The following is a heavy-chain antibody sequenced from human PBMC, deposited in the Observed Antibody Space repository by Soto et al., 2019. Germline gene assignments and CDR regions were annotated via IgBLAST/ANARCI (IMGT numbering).Heavy chain of an antibody. V-gene: IGHV3-7*01. CDR1: GFTFINYW. CDR2: LKHDGSDE. J-gene: IGHJ5*02. D-gene: IGHD6-13*01. CDR3: LSSNSPSST. Sequence: GGSLRLSCAASGFTFINYWMTWVRQAPGKGLEWVANLKHDGSDEYYVDSVKGRFTISRDNAQNSLYLQMNSLRVEDTAVYYYLSSNSPSSTWGQGTLVTVSS.